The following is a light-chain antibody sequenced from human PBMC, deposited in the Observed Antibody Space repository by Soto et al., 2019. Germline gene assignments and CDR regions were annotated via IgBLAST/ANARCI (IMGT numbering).Light chain of an antibody. V-gene: IGKV3-20*01. Sequence: VVLTQSPGTLSLSPGDRVTLSCRASHSISSSYIAWYQKKPGQTPSLLIYGASSRASGVPDRFGGRGSGTEFTLTISRLEPEDCAVYDCQQYGSSSVYSFGQGTKLEIK. CDR1: HSISSSY. CDR2: GAS. CDR3: QQYGSSSVYS. J-gene: IGKJ2*03.